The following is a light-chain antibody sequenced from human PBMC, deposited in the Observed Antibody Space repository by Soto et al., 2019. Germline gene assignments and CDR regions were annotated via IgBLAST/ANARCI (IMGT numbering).Light chain of an antibody. V-gene: IGLV2-14*01. Sequence: QSALTQPASVSGSPGQSITISCTGTSSDVGAYNYVSWYQQHSGKAPKLMIYEVTFRPSGVSNRFSGSKSANTASLTISGLQAEDEADYYCSSYTGSSTGVFGGGTQLTVL. CDR3: SSYTGSSTGV. CDR2: EVT. CDR1: SSDVGAYNY. J-gene: IGLJ3*02.